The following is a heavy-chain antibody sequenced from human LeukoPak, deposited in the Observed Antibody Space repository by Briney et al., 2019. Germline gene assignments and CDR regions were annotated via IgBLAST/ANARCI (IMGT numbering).Heavy chain of an antibody. D-gene: IGHD3-10*01. J-gene: IGHJ4*02. CDR3: ASAPAEGFGELFDY. CDR2: IIPILGIA. V-gene: IGHV1-69*04. CDR1: GGTFSSYA. Sequence: GASVKVSCKASGGTFSSYAISWVRQAPGQGLEWMGRIIPILGIANYAQKFQGRVTITADKSTSTAYMELSSLRSEDTAVYYCASAPAEGFGELFDYWGQGTLVTVSS.